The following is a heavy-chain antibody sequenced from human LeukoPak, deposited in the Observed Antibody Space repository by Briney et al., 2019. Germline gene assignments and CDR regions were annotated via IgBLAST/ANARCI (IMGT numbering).Heavy chain of an antibody. V-gene: IGHV3-48*03. CDR3: ARDPPGDYGMDV. J-gene: IGHJ6*02. CDR1: GFTFSSYE. CDR2: ISSSGSTI. D-gene: IGHD2-21*01. Sequence: PGGSLRLSCAASGFTFSSYEMNWVRQAPGKGLEWVSYISSSGSTIYYADSVKGRFTISRDNAKNSLYLQMNSLRAEDTAVYYCARDPPGDYGMDVWGQGTTVTVSS.